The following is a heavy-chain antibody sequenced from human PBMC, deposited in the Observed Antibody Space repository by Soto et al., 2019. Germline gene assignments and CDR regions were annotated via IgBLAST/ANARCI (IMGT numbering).Heavy chain of an antibody. J-gene: IGHJ4*02. CDR1: GFSFSGHT. CDR3: ARCMGFDGSGYAFFDS. Sequence: EVQLVESGGGLVKPGGSLRLSCVASGFSFSGHTINWVRQAPGKGLEWVSSISSSSSYIYYADSVKGRFTVSRDNAEKSLYLQRNSLRAEDTAIYYCARCMGFDGSGYAFFDSWGQGTLVTVSS. CDR2: ISSSSSYI. D-gene: IGHD3-10*01. V-gene: IGHV3-21*01.